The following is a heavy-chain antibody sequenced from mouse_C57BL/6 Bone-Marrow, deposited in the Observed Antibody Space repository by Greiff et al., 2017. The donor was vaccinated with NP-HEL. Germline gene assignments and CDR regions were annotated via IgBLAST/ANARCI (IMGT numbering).Heavy chain of an antibody. CDR3: ARGGGLGRRYFDV. Sequence: EVKVVESGGGLVKPGGSLKLSCAASGFTFSSYAMSWVRQTPEKRLEWVATISDGGSYTYYPDNVKGRVPISRDHAKNNLYLQMSHLQSADTAMYYWARGGGLGRRYFDVWGTGTTVTVSS. CDR1: GFTFSSYA. V-gene: IGHV5-4*03. D-gene: IGHD4-1*01. J-gene: IGHJ1*03. CDR2: ISDGGSYT.